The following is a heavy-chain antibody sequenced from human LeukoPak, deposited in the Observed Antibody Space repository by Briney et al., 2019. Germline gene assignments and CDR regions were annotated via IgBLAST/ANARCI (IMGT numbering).Heavy chain of an antibody. J-gene: IGHJ3*02. CDR3: ARYGSGIRDAFDI. CDR1: GGSISSSSYY. D-gene: IGHD3-10*01. CDR2: IYYSGST. Sequence: PSETLSLTCTASGGSISSSSYYWGWIRQPPGKGLEWIGSIYYSGSTYYNPSLKSRVTISVDTSKNQFSLKLSSVTAADTAVYYCARYGSGIRDAFDIWGQGTMVTVSS. V-gene: IGHV4-39*01.